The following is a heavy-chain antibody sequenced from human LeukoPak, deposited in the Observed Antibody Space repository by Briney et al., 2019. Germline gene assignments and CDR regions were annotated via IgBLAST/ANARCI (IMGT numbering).Heavy chain of an antibody. Sequence: PGGSLRLPCAVSGLTFSNHALSWVRQAPGKGLEWVSAISGRDESTYYADSVKGRFTISRDNSKSTLYLQMSSLRAEDTAVYHCAKVTGTTNYWGQGTLVTVSS. V-gene: IGHV3-23*01. CDR2: ISGRDEST. D-gene: IGHD1-1*01. CDR3: AKVTGTTNY. CDR1: GLTFSNHA. J-gene: IGHJ4*02.